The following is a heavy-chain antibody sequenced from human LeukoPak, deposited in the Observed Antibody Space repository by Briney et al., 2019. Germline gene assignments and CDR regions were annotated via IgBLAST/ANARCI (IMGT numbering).Heavy chain of an antibody. D-gene: IGHD2-2*01. CDR2: ISGSGYNT. J-gene: IGHJ4*02. CDR1: GFTFSSYA. V-gene: IGHV3-23*01. Sequence: SGGSLRLSCAVSGFTFSSYAISWVRQAPGTGLQWVSAISGSGYNTYYADSVKGRFTISRDNSKSTLYLQMDSLRAEDTAVHYCARDAYCTSASCRRDFDSWGQGTLVTVSS. CDR3: ARDAYCTSASCRRDFDS.